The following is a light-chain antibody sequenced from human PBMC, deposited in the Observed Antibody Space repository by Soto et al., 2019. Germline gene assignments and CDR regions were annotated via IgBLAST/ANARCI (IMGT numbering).Light chain of an antibody. V-gene: IGKV1-5*01. CDR2: DAS. J-gene: IGKJ5*01. CDR1: QSIRSL. CDR3: QQYQTYST. Sequence: DLQMPQSPSTLSASVGDRVTITGRASQSIRSLLAWYQQKPGKAPKVLIYDASSLGSGVPSRFSGSGSGTEFTLTISSLQPDDFATYFCQQYQTYSTVGQGTRLEIK.